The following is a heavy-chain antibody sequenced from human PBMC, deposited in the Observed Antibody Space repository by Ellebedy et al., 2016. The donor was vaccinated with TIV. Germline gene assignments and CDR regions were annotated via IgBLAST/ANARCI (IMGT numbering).Heavy chain of an antibody. D-gene: IGHD3-22*01. CDR2: IYPGDSDT. Sequence: GESLKISXKGSGYSFTSYWIGWVRQMPGKGLEWMGIIYPGDSDTRYSPSFQGQVTISADKSISTAYLQWSSLKASDTAMYYCARTTAPMYYYDSSGYLHWGQGTLVTVSS. J-gene: IGHJ4*02. CDR3: ARTTAPMYYYDSSGYLH. V-gene: IGHV5-51*01. CDR1: GYSFTSYW.